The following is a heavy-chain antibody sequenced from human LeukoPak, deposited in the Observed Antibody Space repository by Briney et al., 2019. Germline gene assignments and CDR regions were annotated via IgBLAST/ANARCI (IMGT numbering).Heavy chain of an antibody. CDR2: IKQDGSEK. J-gene: IGHJ5*02. CDR3: VRGVLGYCSSTSCLDWFDP. V-gene: IGHV3-7*01. CDR1: GFTFSSYW. Sequence: PGGSLRLSCAASGFTFSSYWMSWVRQAPGKGLEWVANIKQDGSEKYYVDSVKGRFTISRDNAKNSLYLQMNSLRAEDTAVYYCVRGVLGYCSSTSCLDWFDPWGQGTLVTVSS. D-gene: IGHD2-2*01.